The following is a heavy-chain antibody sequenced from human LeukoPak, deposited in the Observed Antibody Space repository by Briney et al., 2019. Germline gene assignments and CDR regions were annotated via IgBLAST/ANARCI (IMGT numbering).Heavy chain of an antibody. V-gene: IGHV3-23*01. Sequence: GGSLRLSCAASGFTFSDYAMNWVRQAPGKGLEWVSAISGSGGSTYYADSVKGRFTISRDNSKNTLYLQMNSLRAEDTAVYYCAKTAVVSPRLGYYYYMDVWGKGTTVTVSS. CDR3: AKTAVVSPRLGYYYYMDV. CDR2: ISGSGGST. CDR1: GFTFSDYA. J-gene: IGHJ6*03. D-gene: IGHD4-23*01.